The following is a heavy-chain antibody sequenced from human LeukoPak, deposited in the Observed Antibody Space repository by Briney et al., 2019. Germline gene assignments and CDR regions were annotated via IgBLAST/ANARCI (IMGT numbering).Heavy chain of an antibody. CDR3: ARGDGALMDV. D-gene: IGHD3-10*01. CDR1: GFTFDDYA. Sequence: GGSLRLSCAASGFTFDDYAMHWVRQAPGKGLEWVSLISWDGGTTYYVDSVKGRFTISRDNSKNSLYLQMNSLRAEDTAVYYCARGDGALMDVWGQGTTVTVSS. CDR2: ISWDGGTT. J-gene: IGHJ6*02. V-gene: IGHV3-43D*03.